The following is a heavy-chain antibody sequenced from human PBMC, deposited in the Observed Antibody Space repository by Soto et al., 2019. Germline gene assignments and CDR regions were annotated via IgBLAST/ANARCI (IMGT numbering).Heavy chain of an antibody. D-gene: IGHD6-13*01. CDR3: ARLPSPDGLAAAPNDY. CDR1: GGSFSGYY. J-gene: IGHJ4*01. CDR2: INHSGST. Sequence: QVQLQQWGAGLLKPSETLSLTCAVYGGSFSGYYWSWIRQPPGKGLEWIGEINHSGSTNYNPSLKSRVTISVDTSKNQFSLKLSSVTAADTAVYYCARLPSPDGLAAAPNDYCDHGTLVTVSS. V-gene: IGHV4-34*01.